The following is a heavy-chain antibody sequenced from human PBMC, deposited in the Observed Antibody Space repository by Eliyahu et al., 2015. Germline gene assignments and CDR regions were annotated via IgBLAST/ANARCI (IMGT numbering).Heavy chain of an antibody. Sequence: QVTLKESGPVLVKPTETLTLTCTVSGFXXSXARMGVSWIRQPPGKALEWXAHIFSNDEKSYSTSLKSRLTISKDTSKSQVVLTMTNMDPVDTATYYCARAPYYDILTGWNWFDPWGQGTLVTVSS. CDR1: GFXXSXARMG. CDR2: IFSNDEK. J-gene: IGHJ5*02. D-gene: IGHD3-9*01. V-gene: IGHV2-26*01. CDR3: ARAPYYDILTGWNWFDP.